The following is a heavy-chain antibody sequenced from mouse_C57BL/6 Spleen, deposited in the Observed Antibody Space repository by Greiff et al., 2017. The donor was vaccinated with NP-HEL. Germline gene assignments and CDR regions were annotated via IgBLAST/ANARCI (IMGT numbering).Heavy chain of an antibody. V-gene: IGHV1-55*01. Sequence: QVQLKQPGAELVKPGASVKMSCKASGYTFTSYWITWVKQRPGQGLEWIGDIYPGSGSTNYNEKFKSKATLTVDTSSSTAYMQLSSLTSEDSAVYYCARLGGARAWFAYWGQGTLVTVSA. CDR1: GYTFTSYW. D-gene: IGHD3-3*01. CDR2: IYPGSGST. CDR3: ARLGGARAWFAY. J-gene: IGHJ3*01.